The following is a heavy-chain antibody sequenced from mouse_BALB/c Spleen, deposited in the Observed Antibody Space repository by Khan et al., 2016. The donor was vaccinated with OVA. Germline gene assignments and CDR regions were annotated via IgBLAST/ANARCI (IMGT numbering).Heavy chain of an antibody. V-gene: IGHV3-2*02. J-gene: IGHJ2*01. Sequence: EVKLLESGPGLVKPSQSLSLSCTVTGYSITSGYGWNWIRQSPGNKLEWMGYISYSGSTNYNPSLKSRISITRDTSKNQFFLQLNSVTTEDTATYYCARTARIKYWCQGTTRTVSS. CDR3: ARTARIKY. CDR2: ISYSGST. CDR1: GYSITSGYG. D-gene: IGHD1-2*01.